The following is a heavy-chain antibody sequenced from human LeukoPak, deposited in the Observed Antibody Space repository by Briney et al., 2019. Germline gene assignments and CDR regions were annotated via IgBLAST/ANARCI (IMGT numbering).Heavy chain of an antibody. J-gene: IGHJ4*02. V-gene: IGHV4-39*07. CDR2: IYYDGST. CDR1: GGSINSSSYY. D-gene: IGHD3-16*01. Sequence: SETLSLTCTVSGGSINSSSYYWGWIRQPPGKGLEWIGSIYYDGSTYYNPSLKSRVTISVDTFKNQLSLKLSSVTAADTAVYYCARDKMGGFDYWGQGTLVTVSS. CDR3: ARDKMGGFDY.